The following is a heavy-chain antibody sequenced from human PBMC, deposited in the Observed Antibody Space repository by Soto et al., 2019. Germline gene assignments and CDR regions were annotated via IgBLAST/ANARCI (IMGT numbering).Heavy chain of an antibody. Sequence: ASVKVSCKASGYTFTSYAMHWVRQAPGQRLEWMGWINAGNGNTKYSQKFQGRVTITRDTSASTAYMELSSLRSEDTAVYYCAREGDYNWNDVFWFDPWGQGTLVTVSS. J-gene: IGHJ5*02. V-gene: IGHV1-3*01. CDR2: INAGNGNT. CDR1: GYTFTSYA. CDR3: AREGDYNWNDVFWFDP. D-gene: IGHD1-20*01.